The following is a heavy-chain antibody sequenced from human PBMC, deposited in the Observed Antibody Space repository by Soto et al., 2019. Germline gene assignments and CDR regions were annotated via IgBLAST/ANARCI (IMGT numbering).Heavy chain of an antibody. CDR2: INPNSGGT. J-gene: IGHJ4*02. D-gene: IGHD3-9*01. CDR3: ARGEFDSIGCPDY. V-gene: IGHV1-2*02. CDR1: GYPFTGYY. Sequence: DSVKVSCKASGYPFTGYYMHCVRQAPGQGLEWVGWINPNSGGTKYAQKFQGRVTMTRETSISTAYXELSRLRSEDTSVYYCARGEFDSIGCPDYGGQGTMVTVSS.